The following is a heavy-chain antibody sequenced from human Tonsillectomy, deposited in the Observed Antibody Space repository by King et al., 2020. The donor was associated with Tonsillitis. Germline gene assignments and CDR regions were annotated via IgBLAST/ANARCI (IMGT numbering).Heavy chain of an antibody. D-gene: IGHD2-15*01. V-gene: IGHV3-73*01. CDR3: TTSLGYCSGGSCPTGYYGMDV. Sequence: VQLVESGGGLVQPGGSLKLSCAASGFTFSDSSMHWVRQASGKGLQWVGRIRSKVDNYATAYAASVEGSFTVSRDDSNKTANLQMNRLKTEDTAVYYCTTSLGYCSGGSCPTGYYGMDVWGKGTTVTVSS. CDR2: IRSKVDNYAT. J-gene: IGHJ6*04. CDR1: GFTFSDSS.